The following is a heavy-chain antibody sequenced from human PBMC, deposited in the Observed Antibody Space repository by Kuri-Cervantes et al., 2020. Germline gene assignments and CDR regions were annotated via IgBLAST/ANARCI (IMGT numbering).Heavy chain of an antibody. CDR2: IIPIFGTA. V-gene: IGHV1-69*13. Sequence: SVKVSCKVSGYTLTELSMHWVRQAPGKGLEWMGGIIPIFGTANYAQKFQGRVTITADESTSTAYMELSSLRSEDTAVYYCARERSSGWYFDYWGQGTLVTLSS. J-gene: IGHJ4*02. CDR3: ARERSSGWYFDY. CDR1: GYTLTELS. D-gene: IGHD6-19*01.